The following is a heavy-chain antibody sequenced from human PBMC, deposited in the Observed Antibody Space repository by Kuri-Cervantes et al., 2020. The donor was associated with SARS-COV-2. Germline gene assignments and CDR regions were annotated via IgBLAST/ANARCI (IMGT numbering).Heavy chain of an antibody. Sequence: GESLKISCSASGFRFSGYPMHWVRQAPGKGLQWVALFSYDGNIRQYADAVRGRFTIPRDTSKNTLSLEMNNLRDDDTALYYCARGPRGVGFDYWGQGTRVTVSS. CDR3: ARGPRGVGFDY. V-gene: IGHV3-30-3*01. CDR1: GFRFSGYP. CDR2: FSYDGNIR. D-gene: IGHD3-10*01. J-gene: IGHJ4*02.